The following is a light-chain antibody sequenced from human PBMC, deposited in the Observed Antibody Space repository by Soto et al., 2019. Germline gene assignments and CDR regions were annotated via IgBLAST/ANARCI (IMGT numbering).Light chain of an antibody. J-gene: IGKJ3*01. CDR1: QSISSY. CDR2: DAS. V-gene: IGKV3-11*01. Sequence: EIVLTQSPATLSLSPGERATLTCRASQSISSYLAWYQQKPDQAPRLLIYDASNRATGIPARFSVSGSGTDFTLTISSLEPADFAVYYCHQRSTWPFTFGPGTKVDIK. CDR3: HQRSTWPFT.